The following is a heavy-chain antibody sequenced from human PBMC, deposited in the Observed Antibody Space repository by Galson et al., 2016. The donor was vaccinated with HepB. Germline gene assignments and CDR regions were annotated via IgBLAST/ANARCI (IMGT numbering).Heavy chain of an antibody. V-gene: IGHV3-48*04. CDR2: ISRSSSSI. CDR3: ARGLGDFWSGVRFRGAMDV. Sequence: SLRLSCASSGLTLANYAMSWVRQAPGKGLEWVSYISRSSSSIYYADSVKGRFTISRDDAKNLLYLQMSSLRAEDTAVYFCARGLGDFWSGVRFRGAMDVWGQGTTVTVSS. CDR1: GLTLANYA. D-gene: IGHD3-3*01. J-gene: IGHJ6*02.